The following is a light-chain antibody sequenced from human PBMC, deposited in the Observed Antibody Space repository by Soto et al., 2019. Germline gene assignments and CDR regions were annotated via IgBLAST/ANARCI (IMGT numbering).Light chain of an antibody. J-gene: IGKJ1*01. CDR1: QSLLHGNGYNY. CDR3: MQALQTPGA. V-gene: IGKV2-28*01. Sequence: DIVMTQSPLSLPVTPGEPASISCRSSQSLLHGNGYNYLDWYLQKPGQSPQLLIYLGSNRASGVPDRFGGSGAGTDFTLKISRVEAEDVRVYYCMQALQTPGAFGQGTKADIK. CDR2: LGS.